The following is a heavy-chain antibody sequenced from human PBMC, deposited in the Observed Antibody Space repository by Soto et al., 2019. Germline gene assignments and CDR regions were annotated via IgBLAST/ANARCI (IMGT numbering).Heavy chain of an antibody. CDR2: IYHGGST. CDR1: GDSISSRYW. V-gene: IGHV4-4*02. CDR3: ASKFGELLADAFDI. D-gene: IGHD3-10*01. Sequence: SETLSLTCAVSGDSISSRYWWSWVRQPPGKGLEWIGEIYHGGSTNYNPSLKSRVAISINKSKNQFSLNLNSVTAADSAVYYCASKFGELLADAFDIWGQGTMVTVSS. J-gene: IGHJ3*02.